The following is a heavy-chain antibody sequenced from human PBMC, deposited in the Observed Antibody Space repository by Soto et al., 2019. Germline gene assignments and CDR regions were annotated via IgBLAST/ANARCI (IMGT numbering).Heavy chain of an antibody. CDR1: GFSLSTSGVG. D-gene: IGHD2-21*02. J-gene: IGHJ6*03. Sequence: QITLRESGPTLVKPAQTLTLTCTFSGFSLSTSGVGVGWIRQPPGKALEWLGLLYWDDDRRYSPSLRSRLTITNDTSKDQVVLTLTNLIPGDTATYFCAHYPVTTSMDVWGNGTTVTVSS. CDR3: AHYPVTTSMDV. V-gene: IGHV2-5*02. CDR2: LYWDDDR.